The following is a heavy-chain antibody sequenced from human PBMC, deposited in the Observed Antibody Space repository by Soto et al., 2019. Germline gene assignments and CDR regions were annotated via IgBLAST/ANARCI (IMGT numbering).Heavy chain of an antibody. Sequence: LQLQESGPGLVKPSETLSLSCTVSGGSVSSSTYYWGWIRQPPGKGLEWIGSFYYSGSTYYNPSLTSRGTIPVDTSKNQFSLKLSSVTAADTAVYYCARRGIAVALYSWGQGTLVTVSS. J-gene: IGHJ4*02. D-gene: IGHD6-19*01. CDR1: GGSVSSSTYY. CDR3: ARRGIAVALYS. CDR2: FYYSGST. V-gene: IGHV4-39*01.